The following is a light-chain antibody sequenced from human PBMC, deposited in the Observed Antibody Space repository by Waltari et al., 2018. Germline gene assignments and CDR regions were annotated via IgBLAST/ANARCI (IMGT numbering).Light chain of an antibody. CDR2: DVS. J-gene: IGLJ2*01. V-gene: IGLV2-14*01. CDR3: SSQSSNNVVL. Sequence: QSALTQPASVSGSPGQSVTIFCTGTSNDVGGYNSVSWYQGHPGQAPRFIIYDVSDRPSGVSDRFSGSKSGNTASLTISGLQAEDEADYYCSSQSSNNVVLFGGGTKLTVL. CDR1: SNDVGGYNS.